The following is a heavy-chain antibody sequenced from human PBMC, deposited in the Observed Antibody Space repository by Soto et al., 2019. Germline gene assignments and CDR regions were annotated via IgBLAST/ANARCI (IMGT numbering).Heavy chain of an antibody. CDR2: IYPGDSDT. D-gene: IGHD3-10*01. V-gene: IGHV5-51*01. J-gene: IGHJ6*02. Sequence: GESLKISCKGSGYSFTSYWIVWVRQMPGKGLEWMGIIYPGDSDTRYSPSFQGQVTISADKSISTAYLQMNSLRPEDTAVYYCAKDFKISGGHYGSLNYYYGMDVWGQGATVTVSS. CDR3: AKDFKISGGHYGSLNYYYGMDV. CDR1: GYSFTSYW.